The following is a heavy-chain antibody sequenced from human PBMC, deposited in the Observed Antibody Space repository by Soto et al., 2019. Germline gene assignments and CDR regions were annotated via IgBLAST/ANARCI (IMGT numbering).Heavy chain of an antibody. V-gene: IGHV1-18*04. CDR1: GYTFTSYG. CDR3: AREEYYYDSSGYLRYFDY. D-gene: IGHD3-22*01. CDR2: ISAYNGNT. J-gene: IGHJ4*02. Sequence: ASVKVSCKASGYTFTSYGISWVRQAPGQGLEWMGWISAYNGNTNYAQKLQGRVTMTTDTSTSTAYMELRSLRSDDTAVYYCAREEYYYDSSGYLRYFDYWGQGNLVTVYS.